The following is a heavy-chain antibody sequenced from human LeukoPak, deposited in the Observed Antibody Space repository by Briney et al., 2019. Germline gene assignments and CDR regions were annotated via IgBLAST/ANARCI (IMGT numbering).Heavy chain of an antibody. CDR2: ISYDGSKQ. CDR1: EFTFSRYA. V-gene: IGHV3-30-3*01. Sequence: PGRSLRLSCAASEFTFSRYAMHWVRQAPGKELEWVTAISYDGSKQYYADSVKGRFTISRDSSKNMLYLQMNSLRTEDTAVYYCARAPDGMDVWGQGTTVTVSS. J-gene: IGHJ6*02. CDR3: ARAPDGMDV.